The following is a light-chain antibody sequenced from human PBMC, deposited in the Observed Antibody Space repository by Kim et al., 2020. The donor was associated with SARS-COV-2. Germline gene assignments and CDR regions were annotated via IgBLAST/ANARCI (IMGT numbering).Light chain of an antibody. V-gene: IGKV1-39*01. Sequence: DIVMTQSPSSLSASVGDRVTITCRASQSISSYLNWYQQKPGKAPKLLIYAASSLQSGVPSRFSGSGSGTDFTLTISSLQPEDFATYYCQQSYSTPSTFGGGTKVDIK. CDR1: QSISSY. CDR2: AAS. CDR3: QQSYSTPST. J-gene: IGKJ4*01.